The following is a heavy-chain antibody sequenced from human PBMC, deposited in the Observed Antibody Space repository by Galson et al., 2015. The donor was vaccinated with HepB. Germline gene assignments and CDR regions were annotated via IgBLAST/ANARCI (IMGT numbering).Heavy chain of an antibody. D-gene: IGHD5-12*01. J-gene: IGHJ3*02. CDR2: IWYDGSNK. V-gene: IGHV3-33*01. CDR3: ARDGGYDFIWAFDI. Sequence: SLRLSCAASGFTFSSYGMHWVRQAPGKGLGWVAVIWYDGSNKYYADSVKGRFTISRDNSKNTLYLQMNSLRAEDTAVYYCARDGGYDFIWAFDIWGQGTMVTVSS. CDR1: GFTFSSYG.